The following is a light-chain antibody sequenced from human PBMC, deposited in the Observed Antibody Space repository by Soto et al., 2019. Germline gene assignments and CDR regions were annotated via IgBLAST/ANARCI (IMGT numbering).Light chain of an antibody. Sequence: ETLLTQSPATLSLSPGERATLSCRASQSVSSYLAWYQQKPGQAPRLLIYDASNRATGSPARFRGSGYGTELTLTISSLEPEDFAVYYCQQRSNWPRTFGQGTKVEIK. CDR2: DAS. CDR3: QQRSNWPRT. V-gene: IGKV3-11*01. J-gene: IGKJ1*01. CDR1: QSVSSY.